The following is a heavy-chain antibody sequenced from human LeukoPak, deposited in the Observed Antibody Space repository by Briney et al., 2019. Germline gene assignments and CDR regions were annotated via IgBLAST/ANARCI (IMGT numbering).Heavy chain of an antibody. CDR3: ARVRRLLWFGELTYFDY. D-gene: IGHD3-10*01. Sequence: PGGSLRLSCVGSGFTFSTYTMHWVRQAPGKGLGWVSSIGSGSSYMYYGDSVRGRFTISRDNAKNSLYLQMNSLRAEDTAVYYCARVRRLLWFGELTYFDYWGQGTLVTVSS. CDR2: IGSGSSYM. CDR1: GFTFSTYT. J-gene: IGHJ4*02. V-gene: IGHV3-21*01.